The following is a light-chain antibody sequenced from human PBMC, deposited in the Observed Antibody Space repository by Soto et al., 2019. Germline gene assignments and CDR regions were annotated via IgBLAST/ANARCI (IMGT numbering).Light chain of an antibody. Sequence: DIQMTQSPSSLSASVGDRVTITCQASQDISNYLNWYQQKPGKAPKLLIYDASNLETGAPSRFSGSKSTADFTCDITSLQPEDIATYYCQQYDNLPITFGQGTRLEIK. V-gene: IGKV1-33*01. CDR3: QQYDNLPIT. J-gene: IGKJ5*01. CDR1: QDISNY. CDR2: DAS.